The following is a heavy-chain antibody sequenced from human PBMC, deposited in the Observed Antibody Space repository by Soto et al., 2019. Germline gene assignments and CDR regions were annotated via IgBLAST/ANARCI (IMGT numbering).Heavy chain of an antibody. CDR2: ISGSGAST. CDR1: GFTFSSCA. Sequence: PGGSLRLSCAASGFTFSSCAMTWVRQAPGKGLEWVSTISGSGASTYYADSVKGRFTISRDNSKNTLYLQMNTLRVEDTAVYYCAKVSSSWYAGFFDLWGQGTLVTVSS. D-gene: IGHD6-13*01. CDR3: AKVSSSWYAGFFDL. J-gene: IGHJ4*02. V-gene: IGHV3-23*01.